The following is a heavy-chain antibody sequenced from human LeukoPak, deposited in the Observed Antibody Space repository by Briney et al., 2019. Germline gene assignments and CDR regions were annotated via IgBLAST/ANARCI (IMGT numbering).Heavy chain of an antibody. J-gene: IGHJ4*02. CDR1: GGSISSYY. CDR2: IYTSGST. Sequence: SETLSLTCTVSGGSISSYYWSWIRQPAGKGLEWIGRIYTSGSTNYNPSLKSRVTMSIDTSKDQFSLELTSVTAADTAVYYCARTIAVAGTVSFDYWGQGILVTVSS. D-gene: IGHD6-19*01. CDR3: ARTIAVAGTVSFDY. V-gene: IGHV4-4*07.